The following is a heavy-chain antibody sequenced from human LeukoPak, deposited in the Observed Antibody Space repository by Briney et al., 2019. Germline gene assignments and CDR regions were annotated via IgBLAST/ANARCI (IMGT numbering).Heavy chain of an antibody. D-gene: IGHD2-2*01. V-gene: IGHV1-69*05. CDR3: ARDPLGYCSSTRCYVDAFDI. CDR2: IIPIFGTP. Sequence: SVKVSCKASGGTFSSYSISWVLQAPGQGLGWMGGIIPIFGTPNYAQKFQGRVTITTDDSTNTAYMELRSLRSEDTAVYYCARDPLGYCSSTRCYVDAFDIWGQGTMVTVSS. J-gene: IGHJ3*02. CDR1: GGTFSSYS.